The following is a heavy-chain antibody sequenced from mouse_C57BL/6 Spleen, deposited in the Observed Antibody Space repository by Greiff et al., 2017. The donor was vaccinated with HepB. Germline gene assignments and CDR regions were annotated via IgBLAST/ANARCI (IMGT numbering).Heavy chain of an antibody. CDR1: GYSFTDYN. CDR2: INPNYGTT. Sequence: VQLKESGPELVKPGASVKISCKASGYSFTDYNMNWVKQSNGKSLEWIGVINPNYGTTSYNQKFKGKATLTVDQSSSTAYMQLNSLTSEDSAVYYCARLDSSGYGLYFDYWGQGTTLTVSS. CDR3: ARLDSSGYGLYFDY. V-gene: IGHV1-39*01. J-gene: IGHJ2*01. D-gene: IGHD3-2*02.